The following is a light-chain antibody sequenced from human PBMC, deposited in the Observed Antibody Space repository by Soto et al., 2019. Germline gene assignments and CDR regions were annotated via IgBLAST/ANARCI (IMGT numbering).Light chain of an antibody. Sequence: DIVLTQSPGTLSLSPGERATLSCRASQSISSDFLAWYQQKPGQAPRLLIYGASSRATGIPDRFSGSGSGTEFTLTISRLEPEDFAVYYCQQYGSSPRTFGQGTKVEIK. V-gene: IGKV3-20*01. CDR3: QQYGSSPRT. CDR1: QSISSDF. J-gene: IGKJ1*01. CDR2: GAS.